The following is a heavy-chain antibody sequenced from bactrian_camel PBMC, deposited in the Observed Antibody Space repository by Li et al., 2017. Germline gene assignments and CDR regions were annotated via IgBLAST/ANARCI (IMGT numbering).Heavy chain of an antibody. V-gene: IGHV3S6*01. Sequence: HVQLVESGGGSVQAGGSLRLSCAVSVSSANDYCLGWFRQASGKEREWVGSLDSDGRINYAHSVKGRFVISKDYARNTLHLQMNSLKPEDTATYYCASDAGLWYEGRCLHQGVLDYTVSGQGTQVTVS. CDR2: LDSDGRI. CDR1: VSSANDYC. J-gene: IGHJ4*01. D-gene: IGHD2*01.